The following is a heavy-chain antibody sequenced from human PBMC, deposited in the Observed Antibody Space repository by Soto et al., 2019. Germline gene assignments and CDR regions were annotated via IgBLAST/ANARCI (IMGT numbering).Heavy chain of an antibody. CDR3: ARDPPTTVTTFFDY. J-gene: IGHJ4*02. D-gene: IGHD4-17*01. CDR2: ISSSSSTI. V-gene: IGHV3-48*01. Sequence: EVQLVESGGGLVQPGGSLRLSCAASGFTFSSYSMNWVRQAPGKGLEWVSYISSSSSTIYYADSVKGRFTISRDNAKNSLYLQMNSLRAEDTAVYYCARDPPTTVTTFFDYWGQGTLVTVSS. CDR1: GFTFSSYS.